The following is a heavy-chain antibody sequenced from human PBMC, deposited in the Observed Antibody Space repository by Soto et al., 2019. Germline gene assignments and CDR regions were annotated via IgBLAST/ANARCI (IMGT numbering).Heavy chain of an antibody. D-gene: IGHD3-3*01. CDR2: ISYDGSNK. Sequence: PGGSLRLSCSASGFTFSSYAMHWVRQAPGKGLEWVAVISYDGSNKYYADSVKGRFTISRDNSKNTLYLQMNSLRAEDTAVYYCARDDFWSGYPTWLLAYWGQGTLVTVSS. CDR3: ARDDFWSGYPTWLLAY. J-gene: IGHJ4*02. CDR1: GFTFSSYA. V-gene: IGHV3-30-3*01.